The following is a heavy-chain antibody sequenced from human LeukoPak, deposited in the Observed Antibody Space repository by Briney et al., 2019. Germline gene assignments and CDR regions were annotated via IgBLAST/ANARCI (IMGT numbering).Heavy chain of an antibody. Sequence: GRSLRLSCAASGFTFSSYGMHWVRQAPGKGLEWVAVIWYDGSNKYYADSVKGRFTISRDNSKNTLYLQMNSLRSDDTAVYYCARGLKRAPRYYFDYWGQGTLVTVSS. CDR2: IWYDGSNK. CDR1: GFTFSSYG. CDR3: ARGLKRAPRYYFDY. J-gene: IGHJ4*02. V-gene: IGHV3-33*01.